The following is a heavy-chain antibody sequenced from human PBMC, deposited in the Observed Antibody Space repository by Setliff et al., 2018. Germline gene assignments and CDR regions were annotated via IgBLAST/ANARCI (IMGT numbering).Heavy chain of an antibody. Sequence: PSETLSLTCTVSGGSISSGGYYWSWIRQHPGKGLEWIGYIYYSGSTYYNPSLKSRVTISVDTSKNQFSLTLSSVTAADTAVYYCAREAGYYDSSGPVGVPYYYYMDVWGKGTTVTVSS. CDR2: IYYSGST. CDR1: GGSISSGGYY. CDR3: AREAGYYDSSGPVGVPYYYYMDV. J-gene: IGHJ6*03. D-gene: IGHD3-22*01. V-gene: IGHV4-31*03.